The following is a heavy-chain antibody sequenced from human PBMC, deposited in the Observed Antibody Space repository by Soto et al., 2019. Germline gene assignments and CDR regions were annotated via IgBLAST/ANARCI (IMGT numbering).Heavy chain of an antibody. J-gene: IGHJ2*01. CDR3: ARHPIIAAADLDWYFDL. CDR2: IIPILGIA. D-gene: IGHD6-13*01. V-gene: IGHV1-69*02. CDR1: GGTFSSYT. Sequence: QVQLVQSGAEVKKPGSSVKVSCKASGGTFSSYTISWVRQAPGQGLEWMGRIIPILGIANYAQKFQGRVTITADKSTSTAYMELSSLRSEDTAVYYCARHPIIAAADLDWYFDLWGRGTLVTVSS.